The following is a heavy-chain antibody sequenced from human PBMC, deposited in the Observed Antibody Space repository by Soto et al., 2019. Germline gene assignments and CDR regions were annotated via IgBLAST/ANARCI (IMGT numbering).Heavy chain of an antibody. D-gene: IGHD6-19*01. CDR1: GGSISSNIDY. CDR3: ARQEQWLAVNWFDP. Sequence: QLQLQESGPGLVKPSETLSLTCTVSGGSISSNIDYWGWIRQPPGKGLEWIGSMYYSGSTYYNPSLKSRVTISVDPSKNQFSLKLSSVTAADTAVYYCARQEQWLAVNWFDPWGQGTLVTVSS. CDR2: MYYSGST. J-gene: IGHJ5*02. V-gene: IGHV4-39*01.